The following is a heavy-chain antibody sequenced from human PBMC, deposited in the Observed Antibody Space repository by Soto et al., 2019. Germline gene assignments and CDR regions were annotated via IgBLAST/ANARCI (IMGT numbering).Heavy chain of an antibody. CDR2: ISSSGSTI. CDR1: GFTFSDYY. D-gene: IGHD2-15*01. J-gene: IGHJ3*02. Sequence: PGGSLRLSCAASGFTFSDYYMSWIRQAPGKGLEWVSYISSSGSTIYYADSVKGRFTISRDNVKNSLYLQMNSLRAEDTAVYYCARDRIVVVVAATDAFDIWGQGTMVTVSS. CDR3: ARDRIVVVVAATDAFDI. V-gene: IGHV3-11*01.